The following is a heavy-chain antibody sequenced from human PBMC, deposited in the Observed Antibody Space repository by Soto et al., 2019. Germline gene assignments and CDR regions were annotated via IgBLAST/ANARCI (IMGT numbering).Heavy chain of an antibody. V-gene: IGHV3-21*01. CDR3: ARVSYGSGSYNMRYNWFDP. J-gene: IGHJ5*02. Sequence: LRLSCAASGFTFSSYSMNWVRQAPGKGLEWVSSISSSSSYIYYADSVKGRFTISRDNAKNSLYLQMNSLGAEDTAVYYCARVSYGSGSYNMRYNWFDPWGQGTQVTVSS. CDR2: ISSSSSYI. D-gene: IGHD3-10*01. CDR1: GFTFSSYS.